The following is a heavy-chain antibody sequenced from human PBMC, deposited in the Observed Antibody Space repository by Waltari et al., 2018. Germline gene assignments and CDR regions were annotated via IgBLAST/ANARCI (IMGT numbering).Heavy chain of an antibody. Sequence: QVQLQQWGAGLLKPSETLSLTCAVYGGSFSGYYWSWIRQPPGKGLEWIGEINHSGSTNYNPSLKRRVTISVDTSKNQFSLKLSSVTAADTAVYYCARGNIVMIVVDFQHWGQGTLVTVSS. D-gene: IGHD3-22*01. J-gene: IGHJ1*01. CDR3: ARGNIVMIVVDFQH. CDR1: GGSFSGYY. V-gene: IGHV4-34*01. CDR2: INHSGST.